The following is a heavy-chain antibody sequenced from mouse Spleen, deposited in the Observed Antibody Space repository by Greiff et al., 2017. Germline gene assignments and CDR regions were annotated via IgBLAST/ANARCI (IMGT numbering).Heavy chain of an antibody. CDR3: ARKGYDEGGYAMDY. D-gene: IGHD2-2*01. Sequence: VKLVESGPGLVAPSQSLSITCTISGFSLTSYGVHWVRQPPGKGLEWLVVIWSDGSTTYNSALKSRLSISKDNSKSQVFLKMNSLQTDDTARYYCARKGYDEGGYAMDYWGQGTSVTVSS. CDR2: IWSDGST. J-gene: IGHJ4*01. V-gene: IGHV2-6-1*01. CDR1: GFSLTSYG.